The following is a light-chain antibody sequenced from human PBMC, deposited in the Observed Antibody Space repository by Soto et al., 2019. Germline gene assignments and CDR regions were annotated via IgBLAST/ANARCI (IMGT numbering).Light chain of an antibody. CDR2: GAS. CDR1: QSVSSDY. V-gene: IGKV3-20*01. CDR3: QHYDNTPPSVT. Sequence: DIVLTQSPDTLSLSPGERATVSCRASQSVSSDYLVWYQQNPGLPPRLLIYGASRRATGIPDRFSGSGSGTDFILTISRLEPEDFAVYYCQHYDNTPPSVTFGPGTKVDI. J-gene: IGKJ3*01.